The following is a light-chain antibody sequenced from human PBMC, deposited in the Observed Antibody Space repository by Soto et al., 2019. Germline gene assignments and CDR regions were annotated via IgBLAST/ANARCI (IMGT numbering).Light chain of an antibody. Sequence: QSALTQPASVSGSPGQSITISCSGTTNDIGGYNYVSWYQHHPGKVPKVIIYEVRNRPSGVSNRFSGSKSGNTASLTISGLQAEEEADYYCGSYTISATLVFGGGTKLTVL. CDR3: GSYTISATLV. J-gene: IGLJ3*02. V-gene: IGLV2-14*01. CDR1: TNDIGGYNY. CDR2: EVR.